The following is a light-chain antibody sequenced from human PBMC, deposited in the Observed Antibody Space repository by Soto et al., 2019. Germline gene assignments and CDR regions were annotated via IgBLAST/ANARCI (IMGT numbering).Light chain of an antibody. J-gene: IGKJ5*01. Sequence: EIVMTQSPATLSVSSGERATLACGASQSVSSNLAWYQQKPGQAPRLLIYGASTRATGIPARFSGGGSGTEFTLTISSLQSEDFAVYYCQQYNSWPPITFGQGTRLEIK. CDR3: QQYNSWPPIT. V-gene: IGKV3-15*01. CDR1: QSVSSN. CDR2: GAS.